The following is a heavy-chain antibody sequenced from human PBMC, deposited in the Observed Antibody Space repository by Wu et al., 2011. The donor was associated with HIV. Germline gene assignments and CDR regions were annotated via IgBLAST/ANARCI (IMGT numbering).Heavy chain of an antibody. CDR2: ISSSGSTI. D-gene: IGHD3-22*01. Sequence: PRGSLRLSCAASGFTFSSYEMNWVRQAPGKGLEWVSYISSSGSTIYYADSVKGRFTISRDNAKNSLYLQMNSLRAEDTAVYYCAREQDYYDSSGPVDYWGQGTLVTVSS. CDR1: GFTFSSYE. CDR3: AREQDYYDSSGPVDY. V-gene: IGHV3-48*03. J-gene: IGHJ4*02.